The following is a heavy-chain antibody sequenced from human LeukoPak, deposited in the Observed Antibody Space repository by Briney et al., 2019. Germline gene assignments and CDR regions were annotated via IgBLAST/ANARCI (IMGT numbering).Heavy chain of an antibody. V-gene: IGHV3-53*01. CDR3: TSLTVLTGFDYCDY. CDR1: GFTVSTNY. J-gene: IGHJ4*02. Sequence: GGSLRLSCAASGFTVSTNYMTWIRQAPGKGLEWIAVIYSDGSTYYAASVKGRFTISRDNSKNTLYLQMNSLRADDTAVYYCTSLTVLTGFDYCDYWGQGTLVTVSS. CDR2: IYSDGST. D-gene: IGHD3-10*01.